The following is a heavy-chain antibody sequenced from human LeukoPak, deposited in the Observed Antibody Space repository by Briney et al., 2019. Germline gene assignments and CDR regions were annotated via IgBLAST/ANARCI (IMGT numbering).Heavy chain of an antibody. J-gene: IGHJ6*03. CDR2: INPNSGGT. Sequence: ASVKVSCKASGYTFTGYYMHWVRQAPGQGLEWMGWINPNSGGTNYAQKFQGRVTMTRDTSISTAYMELSRLRFDDTAVYYCARDREGVRDRYYYYYMDVWGTGTTVTVSS. CDR3: ARDREGVRDRYYYYYMDV. V-gene: IGHV1-2*02. D-gene: IGHD1-26*01. CDR1: GYTFTGYY.